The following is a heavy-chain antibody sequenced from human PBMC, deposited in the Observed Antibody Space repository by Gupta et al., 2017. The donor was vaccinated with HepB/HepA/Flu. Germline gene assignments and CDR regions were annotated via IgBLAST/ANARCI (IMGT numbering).Heavy chain of an antibody. V-gene: IGHV4-34*01. CDR1: GGSFSSYY. Sequence: QVQQHQWGAGLLKPSETLSLTCAVYGGSFSSYYWSWIRQPPGKGLEWIGEISDGGSTNYNPSLKSRVTISLDTSKNQFSLKVNSVTAADTAVYYCARGSRAARLSDWGQGTLVTVSS. J-gene: IGHJ4*02. D-gene: IGHD6-6*01. CDR3: ARGSRAARLSD. CDR2: ISDGGST.